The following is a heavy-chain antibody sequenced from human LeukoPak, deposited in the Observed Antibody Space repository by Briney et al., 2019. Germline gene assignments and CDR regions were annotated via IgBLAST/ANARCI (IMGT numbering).Heavy chain of an antibody. D-gene: IGHD3-10*01. CDR3: ARERPSEPIIGFAFDI. CDR2: IIPIFGTA. Sequence: SVKVSCKASGGTFSSYAISWVRQAPGQGLEWMGGIIPIFGTANYAQKFQGRVTITTDESTSTAYMELSSLRSEDTAVYYCARERPSEPIIGFAFDIWGQGTMVTVSS. V-gene: IGHV1-69*05. CDR1: GGTFSSYA. J-gene: IGHJ3*02.